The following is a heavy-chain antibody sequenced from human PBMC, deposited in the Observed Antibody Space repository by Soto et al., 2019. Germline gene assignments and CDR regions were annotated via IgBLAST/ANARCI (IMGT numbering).Heavy chain of an antibody. Sequence: XESLRLSCAASGFTFSSYSMNWVRQAPGKGLEWVSSISSSSSYIYYADSVKGRFTISRDNAKNSLYLQMNSLRAEDTAVYYCARENPTIFGVVIINHGMDVWGQRTTVTVSS. CDR2: ISSSSSYI. V-gene: IGHV3-21*01. CDR3: ARENPTIFGVVIINHGMDV. J-gene: IGHJ6*02. CDR1: GFTFSSYS. D-gene: IGHD3-3*01.